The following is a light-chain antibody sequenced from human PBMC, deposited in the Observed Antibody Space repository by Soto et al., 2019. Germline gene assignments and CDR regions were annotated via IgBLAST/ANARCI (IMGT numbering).Light chain of an antibody. CDR1: QSISSW. CDR3: QQFNSYPIT. CDR2: AAS. V-gene: IGKV1-5*01. Sequence: DIQMTQSPSTLSASVGDRVTITSRASQSISSWLAWYQQKPGKAPKRLIYAASSLQSGVPSRFSGSGSGTEFTLTISGLQPDDFATYYCQQFNSYPITFGQGTRLEI. J-gene: IGKJ5*01.